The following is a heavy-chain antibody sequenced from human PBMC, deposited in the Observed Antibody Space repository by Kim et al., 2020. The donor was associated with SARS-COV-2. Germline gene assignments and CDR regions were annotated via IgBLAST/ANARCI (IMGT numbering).Heavy chain of an antibody. CDR1: GGSISSSSYY. V-gene: IGHV4-39*01. D-gene: IGHD6-19*01. CDR3: ARQYSSLGKWFDP. CDR2: IYNSGST. Sequence: SETLSLTCTVSGGSISSSSYYWGWIRQPPGKGLEWIGNIYNSGSTNSNPSLKSLVTISVDTSKNQFSLKLSSVTAADTAVYYCARQYSSLGKWFDPWGQGTLVTVSS. J-gene: IGHJ5*02.